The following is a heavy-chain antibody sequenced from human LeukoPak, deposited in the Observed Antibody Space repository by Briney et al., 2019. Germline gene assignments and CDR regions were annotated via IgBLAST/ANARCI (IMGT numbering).Heavy chain of an antibody. CDR3: ARRSWGSSGYYYYYYMDV. V-gene: IGHV3-11*01. CDR2: ISSSGNTM. Sequence: GGSLRLSCAASGFTLSDYHINWIRQSPGKGLEWVSYISSSGNTMYYADSVKGRFTVSRDNAKNSLYLQMNSLRAEDTAVYYCARRSWGSSGYYYYYYMDVWGNGTTVTVSS. CDR1: GFTLSDYH. J-gene: IGHJ6*03. D-gene: IGHD6-6*01.